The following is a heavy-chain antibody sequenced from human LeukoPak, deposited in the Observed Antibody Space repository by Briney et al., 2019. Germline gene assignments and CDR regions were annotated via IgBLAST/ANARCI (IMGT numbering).Heavy chain of an antibody. Sequence: ASVKVSCKASGYTFTGYYVHWVRQAPGQGLEWMGWINPNTGGTNYAQKFQGRVTMTRDTSISTAYMELSRLRSDDTAVYYCARGIGGYYYYMDVWGKGTTVTVSS. J-gene: IGHJ6*03. CDR1: GYTFTGYY. CDR2: INPNTGGT. D-gene: IGHD3-10*01. CDR3: ARGIGGYYYYMDV. V-gene: IGHV1-2*02.